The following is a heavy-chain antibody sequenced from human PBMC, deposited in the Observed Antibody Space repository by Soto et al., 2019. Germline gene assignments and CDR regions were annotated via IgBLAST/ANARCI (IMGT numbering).Heavy chain of an antibody. Sequence: SETLSLTCTVSGGSISSYYWSWIRQPPGKGLEWIGYIYYSGSTNYNPSLKSRVTISVDTSKNQFSLKLSSGTAGDTAVYYWAGARIGDIWGSYRYLNWFDPWGQGTLVTVSS. J-gene: IGHJ5*02. CDR3: AGARIGDIWGSYRYLNWFDP. V-gene: IGHV4-59*12. CDR1: GGSISSYY. CDR2: IYYSGST. D-gene: IGHD3-16*02.